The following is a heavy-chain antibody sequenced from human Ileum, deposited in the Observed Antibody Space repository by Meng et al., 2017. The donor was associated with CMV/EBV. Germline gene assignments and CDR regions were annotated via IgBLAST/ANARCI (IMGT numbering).Heavy chain of an antibody. CDR2: INRDGRSA. CDR3: VRGGSSGTLKYFDY. CDR1: GFNFEQYW. J-gene: IGHJ4*02. Sequence: GESLKISCAASGFNFEQYWIHWVRQAPGKGLEWVSRINRDGRSAVYADSVKGRFTVSRDNAKDTAYLQMTSLRAEDTAIYYCVRGGSSGTLKYFDYWGQGALVTVSS. D-gene: IGHD3-3*01. V-gene: IGHV3-74*01.